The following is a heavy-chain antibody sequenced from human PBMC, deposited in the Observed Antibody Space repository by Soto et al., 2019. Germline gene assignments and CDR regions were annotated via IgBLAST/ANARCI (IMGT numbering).Heavy chain of an antibody. CDR1: GGSISNYY. D-gene: IGHD1-26*01. V-gene: IGHV4-59*01. J-gene: IGHJ4*02. CDR3: ARGHGPPTGSYSDC. Sequence: ETLSLTCTVSGGSISNYYWTWIRQPPGKGLEWIGCVSSIGISSYNPSLKSRVTISLDTSKNQFSLKLNSVTAADTAVYYCARGHGPPTGSYSDCWGQGTVVTVSS. CDR2: VSSIGIS.